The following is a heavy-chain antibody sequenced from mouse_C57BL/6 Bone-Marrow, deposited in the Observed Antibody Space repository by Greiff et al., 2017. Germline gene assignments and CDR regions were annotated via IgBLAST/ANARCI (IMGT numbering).Heavy chain of an antibody. CDR3: ARWLLRLDY. CDR2: IDPSDSYT. Sequence: QVQLQQPGAELVKPGASVKLSCKASGSTFTSYWMQWVKQRPGQGLEWIGEIDPSDSYTNYNQKFKGKATLTVDTSSSTAYMQLSSLTSEDAAVYYCARWLLRLDYWGQGTTLTVSS. J-gene: IGHJ2*01. D-gene: IGHD1-2*01. CDR1: GSTFTSYW. V-gene: IGHV1-50*01.